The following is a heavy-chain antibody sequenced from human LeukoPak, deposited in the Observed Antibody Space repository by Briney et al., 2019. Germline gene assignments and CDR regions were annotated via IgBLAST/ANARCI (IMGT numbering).Heavy chain of an antibody. CDR2: TYYRSKWYN. CDR3: ARAPTTRPATAIGYYYYYYMDV. J-gene: IGHJ6*03. Sequence: SQTLSLTCAISGDSVSSNSAAWNWIRQSPSRGLEWLGRTYYRSKWYNDYAVSVKSRITINPDTSKNQFSLQLNSVTPEDTAVYYCARAPTTRPATAIGYYYYYYMDVWGKGTTVTVSS. D-gene: IGHD2-21*02. V-gene: IGHV6-1*01. CDR1: GDSVSSNSAA.